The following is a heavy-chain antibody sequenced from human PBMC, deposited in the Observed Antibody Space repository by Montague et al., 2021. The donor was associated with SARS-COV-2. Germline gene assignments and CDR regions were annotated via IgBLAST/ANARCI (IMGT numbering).Heavy chain of an antibody. J-gene: IGHJ3*01. CDR1: GSSMSHHY. CDR3: ASLNGDYARADVFDF. CDR2: VYHSGST. V-gene: IGHV4-59*11. Sequence: SETLSLTCTVAGSSMSHHYWSWIRQFPGKELEWIGYVYHSGSTTYNPSXXSRVTISVETSTNEFSLKLDSVTAADTAAYYCASLNGDYARADVFDFWGQGTLVTVSP. D-gene: IGHD4-17*01.